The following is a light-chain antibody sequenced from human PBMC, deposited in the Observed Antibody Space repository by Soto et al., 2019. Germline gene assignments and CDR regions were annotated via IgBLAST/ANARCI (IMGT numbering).Light chain of an antibody. Sequence: DFVMTQSPDSLAVSLGERATISCKSSQSVLDSSRGKSYLAWYQQTLGQPPRLLIYWASTRESAVPDRFSAGGSAADFILTISSLQAEDAAIYYCQQYYHLWSFGQGTKVEIK. CDR2: WAS. CDR1: QSVLDSSRGKSY. CDR3: QQYYHLWS. V-gene: IGKV4-1*01. J-gene: IGKJ1*01.